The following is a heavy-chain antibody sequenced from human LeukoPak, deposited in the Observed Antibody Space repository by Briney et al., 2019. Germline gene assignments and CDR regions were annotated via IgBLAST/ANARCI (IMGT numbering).Heavy chain of an antibody. J-gene: IGHJ6*03. CDR1: GGSFSGYY. Sequence: KTSETLSLTCAVYGGSFSGYYWSWIRQPPGKGLEWIGEINHSGSTNYNPSLKSRVTISVDTSKNQFSLKLSSVTAADTAVYYCASIVKSGRRGFYYYYYMDVWGKGTTVTVSS. D-gene: IGHD1-26*01. CDR3: ASIVKSGRRGFYYYYYMDV. V-gene: IGHV4-34*01. CDR2: INHSGST.